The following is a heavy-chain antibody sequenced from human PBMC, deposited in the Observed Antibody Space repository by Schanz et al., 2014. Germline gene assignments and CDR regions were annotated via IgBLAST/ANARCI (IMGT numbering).Heavy chain of an antibody. CDR1: GGTFSSFA. D-gene: IGHD3-22*01. V-gene: IGHV1-69*04. CDR2: IIPILDIT. CDR3: ARAGQDYSDSSGYATYYFGN. Sequence: QVQLVQSGGEVKKPESSVKVSCKASGGTFSSFAIFWVRQAPGQGLEWMGTIIPILDITNYAQKFQGRVTITADKSTSTAYMELSNLRSEDTAVYYCARAGQDYSDSSGYATYYFGNWGQGTLVTVSS. J-gene: IGHJ4*02.